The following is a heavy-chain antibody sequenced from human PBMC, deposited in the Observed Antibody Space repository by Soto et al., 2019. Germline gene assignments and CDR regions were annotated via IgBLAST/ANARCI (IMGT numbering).Heavy chain of an antibody. V-gene: IGHV3-7*03. J-gene: IGHJ4*02. CDR3: VTGYHSDY. CDR1: GISTSSYW. Sequence: PGGSLRLSCAGSGISTSSYWMGWVRQAPGRGLEWVASIKKGGTEKYYMDSLKGRFTISRDNALNSVYLQMNSLRAEDTAVYFCVTGYHSDYWGQGTLVTV. D-gene: IGHD5-18*01. CDR2: IKKGGTEK.